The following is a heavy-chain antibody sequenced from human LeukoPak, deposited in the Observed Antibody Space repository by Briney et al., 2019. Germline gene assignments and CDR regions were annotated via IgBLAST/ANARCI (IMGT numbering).Heavy chain of an antibody. CDR2: IKQSGGT. CDR1: GDSKSYHK. CDR3: ANEWSAFDF. D-gene: IGHD3-3*01. Sequence: SETLSPTCTVSGDSKSYHKWSWIRQSPGKRLEWIGYIKQSGGTNYNPSLKSRATISVDTSKNRFSLQLRTVTAADTAVYYCANEWSAFDFWGQGTMVTVSS. V-gene: IGHV4-59*11. J-gene: IGHJ3*01.